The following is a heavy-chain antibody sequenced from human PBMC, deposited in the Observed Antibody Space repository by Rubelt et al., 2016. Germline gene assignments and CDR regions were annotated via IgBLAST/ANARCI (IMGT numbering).Heavy chain of an antibody. D-gene: IGHD3-16*02. CDR1: GFSFSSYA. J-gene: IGHJ4*02. CDR2: ISSSSSYI. CDR3: ASNARGSYLYNYFDY. Sequence: EVQLLDSGGGLVQPGGSLRLSCAASGFSFSSYAMSWVRQAPGKGLEWVSSISSSSSYIYYADSVKGRFTISRDNAKNSLYLQMNSLRAEDTAVYYCASNARGSYLYNYFDYWGQGTLVTVSS. V-gene: IGHV3-21*02.